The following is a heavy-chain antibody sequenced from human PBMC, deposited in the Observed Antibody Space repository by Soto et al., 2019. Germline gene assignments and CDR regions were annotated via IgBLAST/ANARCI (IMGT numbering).Heavy chain of an antibody. D-gene: IGHD3-10*01. J-gene: IGHJ4*02. CDR1: GYVFISYG. Sequence: QVQLVQSGPEVKKPGASVKVSCKTSGYVFISYGISWVRQAPGHGLEGGGWISAYTGKADYAQKFQGRVTMTTETSTSTAFLELWSLRSDDTAVYYCARDQRYYGSGSYYSDNWGQGTLVTVSS. V-gene: IGHV1-18*04. CDR3: ARDQRYYGSGSYYSDN. CDR2: ISAYTGKA.